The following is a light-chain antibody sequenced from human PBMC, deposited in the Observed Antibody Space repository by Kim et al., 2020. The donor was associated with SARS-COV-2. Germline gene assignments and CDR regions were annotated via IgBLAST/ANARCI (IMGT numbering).Light chain of an antibody. V-gene: IGLV6-57*02. CDR2: ADN. Sequence: GKTVATACPGSSGGYARNFVQGYRQRPGTAPTTVFYADNQRPSGVPDRFSGSIDSSSSSASLTISGLKNEDEADYYCQSYDSSNQVFGGGTQLTVL. J-gene: IGLJ3*02. CDR1: SGGYARNF. CDR3: QSYDSSNQV.